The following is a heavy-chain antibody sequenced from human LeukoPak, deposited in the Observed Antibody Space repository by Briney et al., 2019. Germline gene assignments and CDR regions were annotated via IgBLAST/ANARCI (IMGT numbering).Heavy chain of an antibody. CDR2: IYYSGST. Sequence: PSETLSLTCTVSGGSISSSSYYWGWIRQPPGKGLEWIGSIYYSGSTYYNPSLKSRVTISVDTSKNQFSLKLSSVTAADTAVYYCARDRFVVLQSMSYGMDVWGQGTTVTVSS. CDR3: ARDRFVVLQSMSYGMDV. V-gene: IGHV4-39*07. CDR1: GGSISSSSYY. D-gene: IGHD5-24*01. J-gene: IGHJ6*02.